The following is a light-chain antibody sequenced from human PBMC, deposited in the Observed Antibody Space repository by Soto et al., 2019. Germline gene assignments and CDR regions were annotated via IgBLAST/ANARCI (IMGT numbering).Light chain of an antibody. CDR2: DAS. V-gene: IGKV3-15*01. CDR1: QSVNSN. J-gene: IGKJ2*01. CDR3: QQHNDWPRT. Sequence: IVMTQSPATLSLSPGERATLSCRASQSVNSNLAWFQRKPGQPPRLLIFDASTRATGIPVRFSGSGSGTEFTLSISSLQSEDSAVYFCQQHNDWPRTFGQGTKLEIK.